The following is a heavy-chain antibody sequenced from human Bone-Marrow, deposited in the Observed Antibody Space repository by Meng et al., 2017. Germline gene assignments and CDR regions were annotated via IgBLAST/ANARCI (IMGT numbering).Heavy chain of an antibody. CDR1: GGSFSDYY. V-gene: IGHV4-34*01. J-gene: IGHJ4*02. Sequence: AQLTELGQALLHPPEPRCLSCVVVGGSFSDYYWSWIRQPPGKGLEWIGELNHSGGTNYNPSLESRATISVDTSQNNLSLKLSSVTAADSAVYYCARGPTTMAHDFDYWGQGTLVTVSS. CDR2: LNHSGGT. D-gene: IGHD4-11*01. CDR3: ARGPTTMAHDFDY.